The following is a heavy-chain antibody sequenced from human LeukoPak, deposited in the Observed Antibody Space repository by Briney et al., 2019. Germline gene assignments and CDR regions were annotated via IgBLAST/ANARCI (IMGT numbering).Heavy chain of an antibody. Sequence: GGSLRLSCAASGFTFSSYSMNWVRQAPGKGLEWVSYISSSNSTIYYADSVKGRFTISRDNAKNSLYLQMNSLRAEDTAVYYCARRDIVVVPAAMDYYYYYYMDVWGKGTTVTVSS. CDR1: GFTFSSYS. CDR3: ARRDIVVVPAAMDYYYYYYMDV. CDR2: ISSSNSTI. D-gene: IGHD2-2*01. V-gene: IGHV3-48*01. J-gene: IGHJ6*03.